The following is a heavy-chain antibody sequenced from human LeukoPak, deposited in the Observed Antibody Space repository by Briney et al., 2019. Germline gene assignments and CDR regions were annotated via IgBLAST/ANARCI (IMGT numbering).Heavy chain of an antibody. Sequence: ASVKVSCKASGYTFTGYYMHWVRQAPGQGLEWMGWINPNSGGINYAQKFQGRVTMTRDTSISTAYMELSRLRSDDTAVYYCARDYYYDSSGYYGLGPWGQGTLVTVSS. D-gene: IGHD3-22*01. CDR2: INPNSGGI. CDR1: GYTFTGYY. CDR3: ARDYYYDSSGYYGLGP. J-gene: IGHJ5*02. V-gene: IGHV1-2*02.